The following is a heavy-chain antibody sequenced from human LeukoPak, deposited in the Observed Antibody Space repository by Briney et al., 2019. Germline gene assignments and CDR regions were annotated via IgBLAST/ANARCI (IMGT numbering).Heavy chain of an antibody. Sequence: GGSLRLSCAASGFTFSSYSVNWVRQAPGKGLEWVSSISSSSSYIYYADPVKGRFTISRDNAKNSLYLQMNSLRAEDTAVYYCARNQGASYQPLQPVDYWGQGTLVTVSS. CDR3: ARNQGASYQPLQPVDY. CDR2: ISSSSSYI. D-gene: IGHD2-2*01. V-gene: IGHV3-21*01. J-gene: IGHJ4*02. CDR1: GFTFSSYS.